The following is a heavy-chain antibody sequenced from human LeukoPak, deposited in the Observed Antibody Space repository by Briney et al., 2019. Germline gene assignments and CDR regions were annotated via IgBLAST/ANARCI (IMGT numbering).Heavy chain of an antibody. CDR3: AREGIEVDAFDI. CDR2: ISGSSSPI. CDR1: GFTFSSYW. J-gene: IGHJ3*02. V-gene: IGHV3-21*01. Sequence: NPGGSLRLSCAASGFTFSSYWMSWVRQAPGKGLEWVSSISGSSSPIYYADSMKGRFTISRDNAKNSLYLQMNSLRGEDTAVYYCAREGIEVDAFDIWGQGTMVTVSS. D-gene: IGHD2-21*01.